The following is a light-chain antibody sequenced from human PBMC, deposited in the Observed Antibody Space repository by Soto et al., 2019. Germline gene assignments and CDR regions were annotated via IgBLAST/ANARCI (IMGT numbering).Light chain of an antibody. V-gene: IGLV2-14*03. CDR2: EVS. CDR1: SSHIGAYDL. Sequence: QCLLALPASVSASPGQSSTISCSGTSSHIGAYDLVSWYQQHPGRAPKLIIYEVSHRFSGLSYRFSGSKSGNTASLTISGLQAEDEGDYYCTSFAPGRIYVFGSGTKVTVL. CDR3: TSFAPGRIYV. J-gene: IGLJ1*01.